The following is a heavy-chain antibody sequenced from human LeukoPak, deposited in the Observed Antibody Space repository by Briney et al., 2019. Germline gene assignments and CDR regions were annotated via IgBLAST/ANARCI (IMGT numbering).Heavy chain of an antibody. V-gene: IGHV1-2*02. Sequence: ASVKVSCKASGYTFTGHYMHWVRQAPGQGLEWMGWINPNSGGTNYAQKFQGRVTMTRDTSISTAYMELSRLRSDDTAVYYCTRVPNWNDPFDPWGQGTLVTVSS. CDR1: GYTFTGHY. CDR3: TRVPNWNDPFDP. D-gene: IGHD1-1*01. J-gene: IGHJ5*02. CDR2: INPNSGGT.